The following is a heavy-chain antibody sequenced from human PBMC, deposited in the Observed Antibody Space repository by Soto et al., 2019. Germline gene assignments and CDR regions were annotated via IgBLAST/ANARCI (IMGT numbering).Heavy chain of an antibody. CDR1: GGSISNANYY. Sequence: TLSLSCTVSGGSISNANYYWSWIRHHPGQGLEWIGYIYYTGTTYYSPSLESRVTISVDTSQTQFSLMLGAGTAAATAVYFCARASIALCVYRSCPACFDPWGQGTLVTVSS. CDR3: ARASIALCVYRSCPACFDP. J-gene: IGHJ5*02. D-gene: IGHD6-6*01. CDR2: IYYTGTT. V-gene: IGHV4-31*03.